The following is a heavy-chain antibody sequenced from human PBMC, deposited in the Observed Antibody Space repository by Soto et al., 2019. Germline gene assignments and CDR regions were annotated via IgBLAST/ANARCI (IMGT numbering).Heavy chain of an antibody. D-gene: IGHD2-21*02. Sequence: SETLSLTCTVSGGSISSGGYYWTWIRQDPGKGLEWIGYIYYSGSTYYNPSLKSRVTISVDTSKNQFSLKLSSVTAADTAVYYCARVCGGDCHYGMDVWGQGTTVTVSS. CDR3: ARVCGGDCHYGMDV. J-gene: IGHJ6*02. CDR1: GGSISSGGYY. CDR2: IYYSGST. V-gene: IGHV4-31*03.